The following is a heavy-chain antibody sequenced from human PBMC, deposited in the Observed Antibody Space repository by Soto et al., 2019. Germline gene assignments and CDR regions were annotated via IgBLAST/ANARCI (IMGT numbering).Heavy chain of an antibody. V-gene: IGHV3-74*01. D-gene: IGHD2-15*01. CDR1: GFTFSSYW. CDR2: INSDGSST. Sequence: EVQLVESGGGLVQPGGSLRLSCAASGFTFSSYWMHWVRQAPVKGLVWVSRINSDGSSTSYADSVKGRFTISRDNAKNTLYLQMNSLRAEDTAVYYCVRTSLVVAAATREDYWGQGSLFTVSS. J-gene: IGHJ4*02. CDR3: VRTSLVVAAATREDY.